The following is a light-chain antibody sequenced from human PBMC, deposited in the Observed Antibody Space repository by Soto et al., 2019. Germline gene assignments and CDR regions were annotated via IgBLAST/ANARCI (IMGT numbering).Light chain of an antibody. Sequence: EIVLTQSPGTLSLSPGERATLSCRAIQSVSSSYLAWYQQKPGQAPRLLIYGASSRATGIPDRFSGSGSGTEFTLTISSLQSEDFAVYYCQQFYNWPRTFGQGTKV. CDR3: QQFYNWPRT. CDR1: QSVSSSY. CDR2: GAS. V-gene: IGKV3-20*01. J-gene: IGKJ1*01.